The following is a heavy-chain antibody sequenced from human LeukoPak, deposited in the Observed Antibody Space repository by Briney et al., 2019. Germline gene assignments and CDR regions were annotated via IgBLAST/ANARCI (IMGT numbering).Heavy chain of an antibody. CDR2: INPNSGGT. CDR1: GYTFTGYY. CDR3: ARSFVYCSGGSCYPRPPAVWFDP. D-gene: IGHD2-15*01. Sequence: SVKVSCKASGYTFTGYYMHWVRQAPGQGLEWMGWINPNSGGTNYAQKFQGRVTMTRDTSISTAYMELSRLRSDDTAVYYCARSFVYCSGGSCYPRPPAVWFDPWGQGTLVTVSS. J-gene: IGHJ5*02. V-gene: IGHV1-2*02.